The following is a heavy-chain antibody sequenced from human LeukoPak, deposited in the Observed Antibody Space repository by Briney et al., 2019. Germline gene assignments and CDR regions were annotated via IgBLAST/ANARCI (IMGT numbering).Heavy chain of an antibody. CDR2: IYYSGST. J-gene: IGHJ6*03. V-gene: IGHV4-39*07. CDR1: GGSISSSSYY. D-gene: IGHD6-19*01. Sequence: PSETLSLTCTVSGGSISSSSYYWGWIRQPPGKGLEWIGSIYYSGSTYYNPSLKSRVTISVDTSKNQFSLKLSSVTAADTAVYYCARELGYSSGWYYYYYYYMDVWGKGTTVTVSS. CDR3: ARELGYSSGWYYYYYYYMDV.